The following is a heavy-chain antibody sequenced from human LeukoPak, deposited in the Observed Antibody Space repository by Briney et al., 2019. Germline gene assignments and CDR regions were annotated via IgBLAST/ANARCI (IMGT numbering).Heavy chain of an antibody. D-gene: IGHD2/OR15-2a*01. V-gene: IGHV4-39*07. CDR1: GGSISSGGYF. CDR3: ARDAQSYFDDAFHV. Sequence: SETLSLTCSVSGGSISSGGYFWVWIRQPPGKGLEWIGSMNYRGSTYYNPSPKSRVTISVDTSKNQFSLKLSSVTAADTAVYYCARDAQSYFDDAFHVWGHGTMVSVSS. CDR2: MNYRGST. J-gene: IGHJ3*01.